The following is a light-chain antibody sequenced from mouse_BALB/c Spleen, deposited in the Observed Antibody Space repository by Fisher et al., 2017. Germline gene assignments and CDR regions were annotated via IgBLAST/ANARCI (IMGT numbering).Light chain of an antibody. Sequence: IVLTQTPAIMSASLGEEITLTCSASSSVSYMHWYQQKSGTSPKLLIYSTSNLASGVPSRFSGSGSGNSYSLTIGTMEAEDAATYYCQQWSSNPLTFGAGTKLELK. CDR1: SSVSY. V-gene: IGKV4-80*01. CDR3: QQWSSNPLT. CDR2: STS. J-gene: IGKJ5*01.